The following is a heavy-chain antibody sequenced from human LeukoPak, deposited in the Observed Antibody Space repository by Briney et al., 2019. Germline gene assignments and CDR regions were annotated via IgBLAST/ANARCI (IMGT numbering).Heavy chain of an antibody. CDR3: ARDLSFGSLDF. Sequence: GESLKISCAASGFPLSTHGMHWVRQAPGKGLEWVAGMWYDGSREDYADSVKGRFTISRDMSKNTLNLQMNSLRVEDTAMFYCARDLSFGSLDFRGQGTLVTVSS. CDR1: GFPLSTHG. D-gene: IGHD1-26*01. V-gene: IGHV3-33*01. CDR2: MWYDGSRE. J-gene: IGHJ4*02.